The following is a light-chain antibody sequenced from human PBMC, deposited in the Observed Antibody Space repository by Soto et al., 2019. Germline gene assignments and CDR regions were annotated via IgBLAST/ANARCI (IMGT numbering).Light chain of an antibody. V-gene: IGKV3-20*01. CDR1: QSVSSTY. CDR3: RHYINSQWT. J-gene: IGKJ1*01. CDR2: AAS. Sequence: EIVLTQSPGTLSLSPGERATLSCRPSQSVSSTYLDWYQQKPGQAPRLLIYAASSRATGIPDRFSGGASATDFTLTISSLEPEDFAVYYCRHYINSQWTFGQGTKVEIK.